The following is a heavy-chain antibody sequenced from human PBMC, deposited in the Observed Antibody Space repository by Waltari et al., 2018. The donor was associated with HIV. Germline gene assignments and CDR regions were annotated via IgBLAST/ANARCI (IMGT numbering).Heavy chain of an antibody. CDR3: ARGLTSHLFGVVQSWFDP. D-gene: IGHD3-3*01. J-gene: IGHJ5*02. CDR1: GYTFTSYD. V-gene: IGHV1-8*01. Sequence: QVQLVQSGAEVKKPGASVKVSCKASGYTFTSYDINWVRQATGQGLEWMGWMNPNSGNTGYAQKFQGRVTMTRNTSISTAYMELSSLRSEDTAVYYCARGLTSHLFGVVQSWFDPWGQGTLVTVSS. CDR2: MNPNSGNT.